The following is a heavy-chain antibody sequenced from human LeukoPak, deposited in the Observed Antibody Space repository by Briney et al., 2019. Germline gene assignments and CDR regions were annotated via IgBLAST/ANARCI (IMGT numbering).Heavy chain of an antibody. Sequence: PGGSLRLSCAASGFTFGSYAVSWVRQAPGKGLEWVSAISGSGSTTYYADSVKGRLTISRDNSKNTLYLQMNSLRAEDTAVYYCAKVTGSGIWGQGTLVIVSS. CDR3: AKVTGSGI. V-gene: IGHV3-23*01. J-gene: IGHJ4*02. D-gene: IGHD3-10*01. CDR2: ISGSGSTT. CDR1: GFTFGSYA.